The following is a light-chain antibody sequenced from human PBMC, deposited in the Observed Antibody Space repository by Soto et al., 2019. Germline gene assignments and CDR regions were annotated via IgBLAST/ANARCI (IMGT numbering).Light chain of an antibody. Sequence: QSALTQPASVSGSPGQSITISCTGTSSDFGNYSLVSWYQHHPGKAPKLMIYEGSQRPSGVSNRFSGSKSGITASLTISGLQAEDEADYYCCSYAGRTTLVFGGGTKVTVL. CDR1: SSDFGNYSL. V-gene: IGLV2-23*01. CDR3: CSYAGRTTLV. CDR2: EGS. J-gene: IGLJ3*02.